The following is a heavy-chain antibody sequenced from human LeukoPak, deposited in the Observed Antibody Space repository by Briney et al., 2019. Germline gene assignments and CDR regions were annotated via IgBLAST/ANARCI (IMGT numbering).Heavy chain of an antibody. CDR2: IIPIFGTA. J-gene: IGHJ6*03. CDR1: GGTFGSYA. V-gene: IGHV1-69*05. CDR3: ARDVVVPAARDYYYHYMDV. D-gene: IGHD2-2*01. Sequence: SVKVSCKASGGTFGSYAISWVRQAPGQGLEWMGGIIPIFGTANYAQKFQGRVTITTDESTSTAYMELSSLRSEDTAVYYCARDVVVPAARDYYYHYMDVWGKGTTVTVSS.